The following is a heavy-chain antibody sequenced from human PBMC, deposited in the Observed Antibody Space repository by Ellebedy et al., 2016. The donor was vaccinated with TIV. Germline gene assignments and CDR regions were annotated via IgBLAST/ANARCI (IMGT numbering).Heavy chain of an antibody. CDR3: ARLNAGYSGYIDY. J-gene: IGHJ4*02. Sequence: GESLKISCKGSGYSFTTYWIGWVRQMPGKGLEWMGIIYPGDSDTRYSPSFQGQVTISAAESITTAYLQWSGLRASDTAMYYCARLNAGYSGYIDYWGQGTLVTVSS. V-gene: IGHV5-51*01. CDR1: GYSFTTYW. D-gene: IGHD5-12*01. CDR2: IYPGDSDT.